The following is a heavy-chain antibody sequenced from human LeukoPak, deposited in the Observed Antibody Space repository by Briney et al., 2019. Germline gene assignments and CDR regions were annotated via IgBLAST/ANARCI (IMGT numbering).Heavy chain of an antibody. D-gene: IGHD2-2*01. J-gene: IGHJ5*02. V-gene: IGHV1-18*01. Sequence: ASVKVSCKASGYTFTSYGISWVRQAPGQWLEWMGWISAYNGNTNYAQKLQGRVTMTADTSTSTAYMELRSLRSDDTAVYYCAREEPLGYCSSTSCYRNWFDPWGQGTLVTVSS. CDR1: GYTFTSYG. CDR2: ISAYNGNT. CDR3: AREEPLGYCSSTSCYRNWFDP.